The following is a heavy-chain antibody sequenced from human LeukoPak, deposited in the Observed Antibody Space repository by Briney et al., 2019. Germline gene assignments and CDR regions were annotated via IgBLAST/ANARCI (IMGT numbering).Heavy chain of an antibody. J-gene: IGHJ4*02. CDR3: ARGGAAMAYY. Sequence: PGGSLRLSCAASGFNFSSYWMHWVRQAAGKGLVWVSRINSDGSSTSYADSMKGRFTISRDNAKNTLYLQMNSLRVEDTAVYYCARGGAAMAYYWGQGTLVTVSS. V-gene: IGHV3-74*01. CDR2: INSDGSST. CDR1: GFNFSSYW. D-gene: IGHD5-18*01.